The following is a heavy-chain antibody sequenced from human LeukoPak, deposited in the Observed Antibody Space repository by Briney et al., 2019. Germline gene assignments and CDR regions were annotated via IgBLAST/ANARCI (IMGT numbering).Heavy chain of an antibody. CDR1: GGSITNYY. CDR2: IYSSGST. V-gene: IGHV4-4*07. Sequence: SETLSLTCTVSGGSITNYYWNWIRQPAGKGLEWIGRIYSSGSTNYNPSLKSRVTMSVDTSKNQFSLKLISVTAADTAVYYCARDLDYYDSTWFDPWGQGTLVTVSS. D-gene: IGHD3-22*01. CDR3: ARDLDYYDSTWFDP. J-gene: IGHJ5*02.